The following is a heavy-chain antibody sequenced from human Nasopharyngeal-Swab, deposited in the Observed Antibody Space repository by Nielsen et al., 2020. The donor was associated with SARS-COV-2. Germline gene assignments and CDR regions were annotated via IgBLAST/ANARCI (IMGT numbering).Heavy chain of an antibody. J-gene: IGHJ3*02. CDR3: ARDRSTQTFNLLPVAPGCDAFDI. CDR2: MGTAGDT. D-gene: IGHD1-1*01. CDR1: GFTFSSYD. Sequence: GGPLRLSCAASGFTFSSYDMHWVRQAPGKGLEWVSGMGTAGDTYYPGSVKGRFTISRDNTKNSLYLQMNSLRAEYTAMYYGARDRSTQTFNLLPVAPGCDAFDIWGQGTMVTVSS. V-gene: IGHV3-13*01.